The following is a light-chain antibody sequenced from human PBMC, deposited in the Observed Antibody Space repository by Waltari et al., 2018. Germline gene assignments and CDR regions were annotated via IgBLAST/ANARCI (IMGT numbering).Light chain of an antibody. CDR3: QQSYSTPPYP. J-gene: IGKJ2*01. CDR1: QSISSY. CDR2: AAS. V-gene: IGKV1-39*01. Sequence: DIQMTQSPSSLSASVGDRVTITCRASQSISSYLNWYQQKQGKAPKLLIYAASSLQSGVPSRFSGSGSVTDFTLTISSLQPEDFATYYCQQSYSTPPYPFGQGTKLEIK.